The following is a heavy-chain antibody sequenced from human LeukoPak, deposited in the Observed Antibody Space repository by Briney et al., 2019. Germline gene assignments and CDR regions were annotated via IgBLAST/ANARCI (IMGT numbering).Heavy chain of an antibody. CDR2: IYYTGTT. Sequence: SETLSLTCTVSGGSISNYYWSWIRQPPGKALEWIGYIYYTGTTKYNPSLKSRATISLDTSKNQFSLKLTSVTAADTALFKRARAYDIDVWGQGTTVTVSS. J-gene: IGHJ6*02. CDR1: GGSISNYY. CDR3: ARAYDIDV. V-gene: IGHV4-59*01.